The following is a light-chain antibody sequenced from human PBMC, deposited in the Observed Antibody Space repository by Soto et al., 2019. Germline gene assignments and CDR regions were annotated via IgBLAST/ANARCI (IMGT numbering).Light chain of an antibody. CDR2: GAS. CDR1: QSVSSN. V-gene: IGKV3-15*01. CDR3: QQYNNWPPMYT. Sequence: EIVMTQSPATLSVSPGERATLSCRASQSVSSNLAWYQQKPGQAPRLLIYGASTRATGIPARFSGSGSGTEFTLTISSLQSEDFAVYYCQQYNNWPPMYTFGQGTMLEIK. J-gene: IGKJ2*01.